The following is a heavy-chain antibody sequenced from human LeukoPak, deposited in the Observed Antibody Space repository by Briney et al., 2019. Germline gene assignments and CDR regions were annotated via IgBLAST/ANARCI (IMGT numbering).Heavy chain of an antibody. Sequence: PGGSLRLSCAGSRFTFSNYWMSWVRQPPGKGLEWVANIKHDGSEKYCVDSVEGRFTISRDNAKNSLHLQMNSLRAEDTAVYYCARLGTAEGTLEDYWGQGTLVTVSS. D-gene: IGHD6-13*01. CDR2: IKHDGSEK. V-gene: IGHV3-7*01. CDR1: RFTFSNYW. CDR3: ARLGTAEGTLEDY. J-gene: IGHJ4*02.